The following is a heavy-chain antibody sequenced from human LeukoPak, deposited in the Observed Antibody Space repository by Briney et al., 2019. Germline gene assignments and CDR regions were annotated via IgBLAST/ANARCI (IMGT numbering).Heavy chain of an antibody. J-gene: IGHJ4*02. CDR1: GGSLSHYY. V-gene: IGHV4-34*01. CDR2: INHTGST. Sequence: SDTLSLTHAVYGGSLSHYYWSWIRQPPGKGLDSTGEINHTGSTNYNTSLKSRVTISVDTPKKEFTLKLSSVTAPDTAVYYCARCYIGVASTDFDYWGQGTLVTVPS. D-gene: IGHD6-19*01. CDR3: ARCYIGVASTDFDY.